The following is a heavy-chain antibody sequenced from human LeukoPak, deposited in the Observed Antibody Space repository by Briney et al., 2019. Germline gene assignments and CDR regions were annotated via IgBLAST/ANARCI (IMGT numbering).Heavy chain of an antibody. J-gene: IGHJ5*02. V-gene: IGHV3-23*01. CDR2: ISGSGGST. CDR1: GFTFSSYA. CDR3: AKEPGIAAAEYNWFDP. Sequence: GGSLRLSCAASGFTFSSYAMSWVRQAPGKGLEWASAISGSGGSTYYADSVKGRFTISRDNSKNTLYLQMNSLRAEDTAVYYCAKEPGIAAAEYNWFDPWGQGTLVTVSS. D-gene: IGHD6-13*01.